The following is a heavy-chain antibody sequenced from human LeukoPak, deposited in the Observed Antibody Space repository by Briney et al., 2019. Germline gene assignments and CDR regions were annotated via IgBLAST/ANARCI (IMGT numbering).Heavy chain of an antibody. V-gene: IGHV3-30*18. CDR1: GFTFSSYG. D-gene: IGHD6-19*01. CDR3: ANKGWGSRVDY. Sequence: PGRSLRLSCAASGFTFSSYGMHWVRQAPGKGLEWVAVISYDGSNKYYADSVKGRFTISRDNSKNTLYLQMNSLRAEDTAVYYCANKGWGSRVDYWGQGTLVTVSS. CDR2: ISYDGSNK. J-gene: IGHJ4*02.